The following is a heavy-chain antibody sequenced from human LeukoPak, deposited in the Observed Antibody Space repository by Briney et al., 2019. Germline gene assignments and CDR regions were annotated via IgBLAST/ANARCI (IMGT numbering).Heavy chain of an antibody. CDR1: GDSVSSNSAA. Sequence: SQTLSLTCAISGDSVSSNSAAWNWIGQSPSRGLEWLGRTYYRSKWYNDYAVSVKSRITINPDTSKNQFSLQLNFVTPEDTAVYYCTRATYYDILTGYGLFDYWGQGTLVTVSS. D-gene: IGHD3-9*01. J-gene: IGHJ4*02. V-gene: IGHV6-1*01. CDR2: TYYRSKWYN. CDR3: TRATYYDILTGYGLFDY.